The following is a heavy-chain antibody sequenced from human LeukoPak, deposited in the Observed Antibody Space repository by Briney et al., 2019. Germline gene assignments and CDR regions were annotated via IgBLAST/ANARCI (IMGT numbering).Heavy chain of an antibody. V-gene: IGHV3-21*01. J-gene: IGHJ4*02. CDR1: GFTFSSYS. CDR2: ISSSSSYI. CDR3: ARDATVTQPFDY. D-gene: IGHD4-17*01. Sequence: PGGSLRLSCAASGFTFSSYSMNWVRQAPGKGLEWVSSISSSSSYIYYADSVKGRFTISRDNAKNSLYLQMNSLRAEDTAVYYCARDATVTQPFDYWGQGTLVTVSS.